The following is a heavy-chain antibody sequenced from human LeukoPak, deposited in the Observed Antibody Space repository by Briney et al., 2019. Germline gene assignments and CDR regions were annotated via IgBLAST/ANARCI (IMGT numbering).Heavy chain of an antibody. Sequence: GETLRLSCAASGFTFSSYAMNWVRQAPGKGLEWVSVISGSGGTTYYADSVKGRFTISRDNSKNMPYLQMNSLRAEDTAVYYCAKRVGGVNNFDYWGQGTLVTVS. CDR2: ISGSGGTT. D-gene: IGHD3-16*01. J-gene: IGHJ4*02. V-gene: IGHV3-23*01. CDR3: AKRVGGVNNFDY. CDR1: GFTFSSYA.